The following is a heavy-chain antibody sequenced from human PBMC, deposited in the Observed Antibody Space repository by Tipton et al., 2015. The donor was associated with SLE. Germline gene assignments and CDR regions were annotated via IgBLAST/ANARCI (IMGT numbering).Heavy chain of an antibody. CDR3: AKGRYYDFRAPSGAFDI. D-gene: IGHD3-22*01. CDR2: LHSGGST. Sequence: AVSGFAVNNNYMTWVRQAPGKGLEWVSVLHSGGSTYYVDSVKGRFTISRDSSKNILYLQMNNVRAEDTAVYYCAKGRYYDFRAPSGAFDIWGQGTMVTVSS. V-gene: IGHV3-66*01. CDR1: GFAVNNNY. J-gene: IGHJ3*02.